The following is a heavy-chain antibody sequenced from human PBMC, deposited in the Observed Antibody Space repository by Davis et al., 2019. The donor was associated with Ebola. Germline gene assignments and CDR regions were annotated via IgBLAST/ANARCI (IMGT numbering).Heavy chain of an antibody. V-gene: IGHV3-11*06. CDR1: GFIFSDYY. D-gene: IGHD4-17*01. CDR2: ISSSTFDT. CDR3: ARDRQTTAFDY. Sequence: GGSLRLSCAASGFIFSDYYMSWIRQAPGKGLEWVSYISSSTFDTNYADSVKGRFTISRDNAKNSVYLQMSSLRAEDTAVYYCARDRQTTAFDYWGQGTLVTVSS. J-gene: IGHJ4*02.